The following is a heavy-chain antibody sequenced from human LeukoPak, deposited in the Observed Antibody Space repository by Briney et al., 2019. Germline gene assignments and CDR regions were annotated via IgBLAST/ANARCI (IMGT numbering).Heavy chain of an antibody. CDR1: EYTFTGYY. D-gene: IGHD2-15*01. CDR2: INPNSGGT. V-gene: IGHV1-2*02. Sequence: ASVKVSCKASEYTFTGYYMHWVRQAPGQGLEWMGWINPNSGGTNYAQKFQGRVTMTRDTSISTAYMELSRLRSDDTAVYYCARSIVVVVAAIDYWGQGTLVTVSS. CDR3: ARSIVVVVAAIDY. J-gene: IGHJ4*02.